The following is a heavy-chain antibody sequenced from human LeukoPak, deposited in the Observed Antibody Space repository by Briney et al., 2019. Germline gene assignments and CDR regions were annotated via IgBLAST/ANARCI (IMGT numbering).Heavy chain of an antibody. Sequence: GGSLRLSCAASGFTFSSYAMSWVRQAPGKGLEWVSAISGSGGSTYYADSVKGRFTISRDNSENTLYLQMNSLRAEDTAVYYCAKGSKAGKKETYYYDSSGYYLMDYWGQGTLVTVSS. CDR3: AKGSKAGKKETYYYDSSGYYLMDY. CDR2: ISGSGGST. J-gene: IGHJ4*02. CDR1: GFTFSSYA. V-gene: IGHV3-23*01. D-gene: IGHD3-22*01.